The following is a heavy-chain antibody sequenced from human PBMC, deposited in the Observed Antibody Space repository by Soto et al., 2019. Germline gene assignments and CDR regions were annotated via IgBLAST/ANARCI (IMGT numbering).Heavy chain of an antibody. Sequence: SETLSLTCTVSGGSISSYYWSWIRQPPGKGLEWIGYIYYSGSTNYNPSLKSRVTISVDTSKNQFSLKLSSVTAADTAVYYCARFLLIAAAGKDYYYGMDVWGQGTTVTVSS. D-gene: IGHD6-13*01. CDR3: ARFLLIAAAGKDYYYGMDV. J-gene: IGHJ6*02. V-gene: IGHV4-59*01. CDR2: IYYSGST. CDR1: GGSISSYY.